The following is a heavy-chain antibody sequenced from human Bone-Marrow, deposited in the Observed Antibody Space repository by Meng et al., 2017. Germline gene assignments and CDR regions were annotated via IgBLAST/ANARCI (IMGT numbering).Heavy chain of an antibody. CDR1: GFTFGTYA. CDR3: ATWSLYFDY. D-gene: IGHD2-15*01. CDR2: ISGSGDRT. J-gene: IGHJ4*02. Sequence: GESLKISCAASGFTFGTYAMSWVRQAPGKGLEWVSGISGSGDRTYYADSVKGRFTISRDNSKNTLYLQMNSLRAEDTAVYYCATWSLYFDYWGQGTLVTVSS. V-gene: IGHV3-23*01.